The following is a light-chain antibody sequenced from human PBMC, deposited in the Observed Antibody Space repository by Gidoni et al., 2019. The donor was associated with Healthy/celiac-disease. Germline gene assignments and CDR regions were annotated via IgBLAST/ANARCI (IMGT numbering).Light chain of an antibody. J-gene: IGLJ2*01. V-gene: IGLV3-10*01. CDR3: YSTDSSGNHRNVV. Sequence: SYELTQPPSVSVSPGQTARITCSGDALAKKYAYWYQQKSGQAPVLVIYEDSKRPSGIPERFSGSSSGTMATLTISGAQVEDEADYYCYSTDSSGNHRNVVFGGGTKLTVL. CDR1: ALAKKY. CDR2: EDS.